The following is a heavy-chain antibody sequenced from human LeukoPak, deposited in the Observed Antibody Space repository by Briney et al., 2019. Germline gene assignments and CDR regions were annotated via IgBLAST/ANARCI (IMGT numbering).Heavy chain of an antibody. CDR2: IKQDGSEK. Sequence: PGGSLRLSCAASGFTFSSYWMSWVRQAPGKGLEWVANIKQDGSEKYYVDSVKGRFTISRDNAKNSLYLQMNSLRAEDTAVYYCASEIVVVVAATLRSPINSNAFDIWGQGTMVHVSS. V-gene: IGHV3-7*01. CDR1: GFTFSSYW. J-gene: IGHJ3*02. CDR3: ASEIVVVVAATLRSPINSNAFDI. D-gene: IGHD2-15*01.